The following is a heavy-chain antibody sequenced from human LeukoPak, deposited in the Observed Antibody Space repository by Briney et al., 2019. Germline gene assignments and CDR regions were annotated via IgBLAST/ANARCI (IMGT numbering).Heavy chain of an antibody. CDR3: ARGQTTVTGRGNWFDP. CDR1: GGSISSGRYY. CDR2: IYTSGST. V-gene: IGHV4-61*02. J-gene: IGHJ5*02. D-gene: IGHD4-17*01. Sequence: SETLSLTCNVSGGSISSGRYYWSWIRQPAGKGLEWIGRIYTSGSTNYNPSLKSRVTMSVDTSKNQFSLKLSSVTAADTAVYYCARGQTTVTGRGNWFDPWGQGTLVTVSS.